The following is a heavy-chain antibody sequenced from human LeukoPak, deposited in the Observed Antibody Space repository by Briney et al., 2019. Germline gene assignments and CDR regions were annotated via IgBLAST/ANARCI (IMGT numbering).Heavy chain of an antibody. CDR2: INHSGST. D-gene: IGHD3-22*01. CDR3: ARVAPVTYYYDSSGYYYRWFDP. J-gene: IGHJ5*02. CDR1: GGSFSGYY. V-gene: IGHV4-34*01. Sequence: SETLSLTCAVYGGSFSGYYWSWIRQPPGKGLEWIGEINHSGSTNYNPSLKSRVTISVDTSENQFSLKLSSVTAADTAVYYCARVAPVTYYYDSSGYYYRWFDPWGQGTLVTVSS.